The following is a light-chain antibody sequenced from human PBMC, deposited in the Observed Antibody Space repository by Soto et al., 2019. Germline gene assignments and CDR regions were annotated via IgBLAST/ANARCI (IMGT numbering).Light chain of an antibody. Sequence: QSVLPQPPSASGTPGQRVTISCSGSSSNIGSNTVNWYQQLPGTATKLLLYSNNQRPSGVPERFSGSKSGTSASLAISGLQSEDEADYYCAAWDDSLNGAWVFGGGTKLTVL. CDR3: AAWDDSLNGAWV. CDR1: SSNIGSNT. V-gene: IGLV1-44*01. CDR2: SNN. J-gene: IGLJ3*02.